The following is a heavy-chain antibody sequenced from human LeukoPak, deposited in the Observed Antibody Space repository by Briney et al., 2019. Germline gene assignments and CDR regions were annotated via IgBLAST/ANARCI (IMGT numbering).Heavy chain of an antibody. CDR2: ISGSGGST. Sequence: RSGGSLRLSCAASGFTFSSYAMSWVRQAPGKGLEWVSAISGSGGSTYYADSVKGRFTISRDNSKNTLYLQMNSLRAEDTAVYYCAKDTLSGSYRYDYFDYWGQGTLVTVSS. V-gene: IGHV3-23*01. J-gene: IGHJ4*02. D-gene: IGHD3-16*02. CDR3: AKDTLSGSYRYDYFDY. CDR1: GFTFSSYA.